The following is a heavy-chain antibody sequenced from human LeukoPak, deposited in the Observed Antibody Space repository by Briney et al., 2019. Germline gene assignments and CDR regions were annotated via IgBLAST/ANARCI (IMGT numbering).Heavy chain of an antibody. Sequence: ERSLRLSCAASGFTFSSYAMHWVRQAPGRGLEWVAVISYDGSNKYYADSVKGRFTISRDNSKNTLYLQMNSLRAEDTAVYYCARGRSSSWLDYWGQGTLVTVSS. CDR3: ARGRSSSWLDY. V-gene: IGHV3-30-3*01. CDR1: GFTFSSYA. J-gene: IGHJ4*02. CDR2: ISYDGSNK. D-gene: IGHD6-13*01.